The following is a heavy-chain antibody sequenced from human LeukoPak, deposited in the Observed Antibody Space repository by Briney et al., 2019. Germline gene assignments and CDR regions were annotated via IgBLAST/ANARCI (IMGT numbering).Heavy chain of an antibody. V-gene: IGHV3-7*03. CDR3: AKGRGLSYDYGVDY. CDR1: GFTFSSYW. D-gene: IGHD4-17*01. J-gene: IGHJ4*02. Sequence: GGSLRLSCAASGFTFSSYWMSWVRQAPGKGLEWVANIKKDGSEKYYVDSVKGRFTISRDNAKNSLYLQMNSLRAEDMALYYCAKGRGLSYDYGVDYWGQGTLVTVSS. CDR2: IKKDGSEK.